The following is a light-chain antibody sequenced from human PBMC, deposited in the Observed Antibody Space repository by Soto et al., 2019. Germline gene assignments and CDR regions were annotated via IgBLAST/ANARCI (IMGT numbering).Light chain of an antibody. CDR2: GAS. V-gene: IGKV3D-15*01. Sequence: EVVMTQSPATLSVSPGERATLSCRASQFVSSNLAWYQQKPGQAPRLLIYGASTRATGLPARFSGSGSGTEFTLTSSKLQSEDFAVYFCQQYNNWPPITVGQGTRLESK. CDR1: QFVSSN. J-gene: IGKJ5*01. CDR3: QQYNNWPPIT.